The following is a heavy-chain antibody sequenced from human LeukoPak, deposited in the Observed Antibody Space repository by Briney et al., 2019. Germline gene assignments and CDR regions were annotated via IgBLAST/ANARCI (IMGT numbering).Heavy chain of an antibody. Sequence: ASVKVSCKASGHTFTSYAMHWVRQAPGQRLEWIGWINVGNDNTKYSQKFQGRVTITRDTSASTAYMELSSLRSEDTAVYYCARGSYYYDSSGYYYGVTFDIWGQGTMVTVSS. V-gene: IGHV1-3*01. J-gene: IGHJ3*02. CDR3: ARGSYYYDSSGYYYGVTFDI. D-gene: IGHD3-22*01. CDR1: GHTFTSYA. CDR2: INVGNDNT.